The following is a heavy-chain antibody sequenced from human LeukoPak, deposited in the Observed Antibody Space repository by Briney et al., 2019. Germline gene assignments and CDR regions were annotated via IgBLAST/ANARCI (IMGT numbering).Heavy chain of an antibody. D-gene: IGHD3-10*01. CDR1: GFTFSSYA. CDR3: ARDNAVGLWFGELFRSGWFDP. CDR2: ISYDGSNK. V-gene: IGHV3-30*04. J-gene: IGHJ5*02. Sequence: PGRSLRLSCAASGFTFSSYAMHWVRQAPGKGLEWVAVISYDGSNKYYTDSVKGRFTISRDNSKNTLYLQMNSLRAEDTAVYYCARDNAVGLWFGELFRSGWFDPWVEGTLVSVCS.